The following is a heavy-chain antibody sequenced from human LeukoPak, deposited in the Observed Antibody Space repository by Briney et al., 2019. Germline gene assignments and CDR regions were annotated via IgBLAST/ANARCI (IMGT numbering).Heavy chain of an antibody. CDR1: GGSISSYY. CDR2: IYYSGST. V-gene: IGHV4-59*01. CDR3: ARSRHSQVGY. D-gene: IGHD1-1*01. J-gene: IGHJ4*02. Sequence: SETLSLTCTVSGGSISSYYWSWIRQPPGKGLEWIGDIYYSGSTNYNPSLKSRVTISVDTSKNQFSLKLSSVTAADTAVYYCARSRHSQVGYWGQGTLVTVSS.